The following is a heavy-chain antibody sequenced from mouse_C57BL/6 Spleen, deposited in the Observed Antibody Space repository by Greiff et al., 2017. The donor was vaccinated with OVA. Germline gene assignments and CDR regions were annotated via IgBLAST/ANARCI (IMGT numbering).Heavy chain of an antibody. CDR3: ARDRDYGGYFDV. V-gene: IGHV3-1*01. D-gene: IGHD2-4*01. CDR2: ISYSGST. J-gene: IGHJ1*03. CDR1: GYSITSGYD. Sequence: EVMLVESGPGMVKPSQSLSLTCTVTGYSITSGYDWHWIRHFPGNNLEWMGYISYSGSTNYNPSLKSRISITHDTSKNHFFLKLNSVTTEDTATYYCARDRDYGGYFDVWGTGTTVTVSS.